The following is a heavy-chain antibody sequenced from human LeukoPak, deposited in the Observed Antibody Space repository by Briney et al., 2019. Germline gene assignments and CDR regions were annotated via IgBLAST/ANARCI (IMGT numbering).Heavy chain of an antibody. CDR1: GGTFSSYA. V-gene: IGHV1-69*01. CDR2: IIPIFGTA. D-gene: IGHD2-15*01. J-gene: IGHJ4*02. Sequence: ASVKVSCKASGGTFSSYAISWVRQAPGQGLEWMGGIIPIFGTANYAQKFQGRVTITADESTSTAYMELSSLRSEDTAVYYCARASVVVAATYYFDYWGQGTLVTVSS. CDR3: ARASVVVAATYYFDY.